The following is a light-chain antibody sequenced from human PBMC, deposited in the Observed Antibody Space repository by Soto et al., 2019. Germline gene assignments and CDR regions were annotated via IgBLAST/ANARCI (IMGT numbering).Light chain of an antibody. J-gene: IGKJ1*01. V-gene: IGKV1-39*01. CDR3: QQSYSTPQT. CDR1: QSISSY. CDR2: AAS. Sequence: DIQMTQSPSSLSASVGDRVTITCRASQSISSYLNWYQQKPGKAPTLLIYAASSLQSGVPSRFSGSGSGTDFILTISSLQPEDFATYYCQQSYSTPQTFGQGTKVDIK.